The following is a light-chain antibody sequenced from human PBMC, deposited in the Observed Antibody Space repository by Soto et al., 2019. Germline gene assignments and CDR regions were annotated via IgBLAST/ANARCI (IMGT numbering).Light chain of an antibody. CDR1: SSNIGAGYD. CDR3: QSYDSSLSTSGV. J-gene: IGLJ3*02. CDR2: VNN. V-gene: IGLV1-40*01. Sequence: QSVLTQPPSVSGAPGQRVTISCTGSSSNIGAGYDVHWYQQLPGTAPKLLIYVNNNRPSWVPDRFSASKSGTSASLVITGLQAEDEADYYCQSYDSSLSTSGVFGGGTKLTVL.